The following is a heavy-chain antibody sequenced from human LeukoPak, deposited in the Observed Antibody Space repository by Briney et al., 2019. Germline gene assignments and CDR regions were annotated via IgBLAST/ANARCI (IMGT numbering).Heavy chain of an antibody. CDR2: IYHSGST. CDR3: ARLDDPAY. Sequence: SETLSLTCAVSGYSISSGYYWGWIRPPPGKGLEWIGRIYHSGSTYYNPSLKSRVTISGDKAKNQFSLKLSSVTAADTAVYYCARLDDPAYWGQGTLVTVSS. V-gene: IGHV4-38-2*01. J-gene: IGHJ4*02. CDR1: GYSISSGYY. D-gene: IGHD1-1*01.